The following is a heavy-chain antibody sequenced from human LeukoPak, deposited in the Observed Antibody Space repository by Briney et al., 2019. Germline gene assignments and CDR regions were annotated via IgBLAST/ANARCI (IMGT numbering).Heavy chain of an antibody. J-gene: IGHJ5*02. V-gene: IGHV3-74*01. CDR1: GLTFSSYW. CDR3: ARDLDGSGNYHWFDP. D-gene: IGHD3-10*01. Sequence: GGSLRLSCAASGLTFSSYWMHWVRQAPGKGLVWVSRINGDGSTTTYAVSVKGRFTITRDNTKNTLNVKMNRLRVEDTAVYYCARDLDGSGNYHWFDPWGQGTLVTVSS. CDR2: INGDGSTT.